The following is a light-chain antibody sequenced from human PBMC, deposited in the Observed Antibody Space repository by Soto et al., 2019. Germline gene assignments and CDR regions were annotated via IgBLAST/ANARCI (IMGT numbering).Light chain of an antibody. Sequence: IVLTQSPGTLSLSPGDSATLSCRASQSVSSSYLAWYQQKPGQAPRLLIYGASSRATGIPDRFSGSGSGTDCTLTISRLEPEDFAVYYCQQYGGSPLTLGGGTKVDIK. J-gene: IGKJ4*01. CDR2: GAS. CDR1: QSVSSSY. CDR3: QQYGGSPLT. V-gene: IGKV3-20*01.